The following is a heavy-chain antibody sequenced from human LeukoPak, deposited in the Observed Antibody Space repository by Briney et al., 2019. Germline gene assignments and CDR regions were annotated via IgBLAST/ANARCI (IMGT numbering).Heavy chain of an antibody. CDR3: ARDHEYYYGSGSYYPGGCDY. D-gene: IGHD3-10*01. CDR1: VYTFTSYY. CDR2: INLSGGST. Sequence: ASVKVSCKASVYTFTSYYMHWVRRAPGQGLEWMGIINLSGGSTSYAQKFQGRVTMTRDTSTSTVYMELSSLRSEDTAVYYCARDHEYYYGSGSYYPGGCDYWGQGTLVTVSS. J-gene: IGHJ4*02. V-gene: IGHV1-46*01.